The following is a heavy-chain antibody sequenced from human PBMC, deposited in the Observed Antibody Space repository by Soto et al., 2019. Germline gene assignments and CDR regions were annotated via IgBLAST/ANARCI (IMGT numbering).Heavy chain of an antibody. D-gene: IGHD3-3*01. Sequence: PGGSLRLSCAASGFTFSSYAMSWVRQAPGKGLEWVSAISGSGGSTYYADSVKGRFTISRDNSKNTLYLQMNSLRAEDTAVYYCAEDTYYDFWSGYYGMDVWGQGTTVTVSS. CDR2: ISGSGGST. J-gene: IGHJ6*02. V-gene: IGHV3-23*01. CDR3: AEDTYYDFWSGYYGMDV. CDR1: GFTFSSYA.